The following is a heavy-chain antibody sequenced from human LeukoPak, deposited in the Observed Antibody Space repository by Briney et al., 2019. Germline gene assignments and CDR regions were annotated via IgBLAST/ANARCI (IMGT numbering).Heavy chain of an antibody. CDR3: ARMKVDVAAAGSYWYFDL. V-gene: IGHV4-4*07. Sequence: PSETLSLTCTVPGGSISSYYWSWIRQPAGKGLEWIGRIYTSGSTNYNPSLKSRVTMSVDTSKNQFSLKLSSVTAADTAVYYCARMKVDVAAAGSYWYFDLWGRGTLVTVSS. J-gene: IGHJ2*01. CDR1: GGSISSYY. D-gene: IGHD6-13*01. CDR2: IYTSGST.